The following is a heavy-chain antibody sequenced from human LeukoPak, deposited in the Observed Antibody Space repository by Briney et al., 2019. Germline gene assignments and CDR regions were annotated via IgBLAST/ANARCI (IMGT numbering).Heavy chain of an antibody. CDR3: ARGPIFGIVYNWFDP. CDR1: GGSVSSYY. CDR2: MFYTENA. V-gene: IGHV4-59*02. D-gene: IGHD3-3*01. Sequence: SETLSLTCTVSGGSVSSYYWSWIRQPPGKGLEWIGYMFYTENANYNPSLKSRVTISVDTSKNQFFLELTSVTTADTAVYYCARGPIFGIVYNWFDPWGQGTLVTVSS. J-gene: IGHJ5*02.